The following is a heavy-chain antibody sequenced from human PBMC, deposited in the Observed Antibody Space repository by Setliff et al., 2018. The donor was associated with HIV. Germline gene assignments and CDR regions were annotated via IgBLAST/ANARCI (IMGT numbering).Heavy chain of an antibody. CDR3: ARGRGSY. Sequence: PSETLSLTCSVSGGSVSNNNYYWGWIRQPPGKGLEWIGSIYYSGSTTYNPSLKSRVSISLDTSKNQFSLKLSSVTAADTAVYYCARGRGSYWGQGTLVTVSS. V-gene: IGHV4-39*07. J-gene: IGHJ4*02. D-gene: IGHD1-26*01. CDR2: IYYSGST. CDR1: GGSVSNNNYY.